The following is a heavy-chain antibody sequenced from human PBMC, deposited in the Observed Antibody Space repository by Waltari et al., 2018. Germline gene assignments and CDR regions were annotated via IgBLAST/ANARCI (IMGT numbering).Heavy chain of an antibody. Sequence: EVQLVESGGGSVQPGGSLRLSCAASGFTFNSYHMHWVRQAPGKGLVCVSRSLKVQEGNNPSYADSGRGRFTVSRDNAKNTLYLQMNSLRVEDTAMYYCATGVSDSRFYLDSWGQGTLVTVPS. D-gene: IGHD5-12*01. CDR2: SLKVQEGNNP. J-gene: IGHJ4*02. V-gene: IGHV3-74*01. CDR1: GFTFNSYH. CDR3: ATGVSDSRFYLDS.